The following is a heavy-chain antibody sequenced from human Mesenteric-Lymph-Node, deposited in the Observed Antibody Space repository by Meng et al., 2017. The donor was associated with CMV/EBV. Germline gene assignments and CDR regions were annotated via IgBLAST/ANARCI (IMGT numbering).Heavy chain of an antibody. CDR2: IRYDGSNK. J-gene: IGHJ4*02. V-gene: IGHV3-30*02. CDR1: GFPFSNHG. CDR3: ARSTGIATPGPFDY. Sequence: GESLKISCAASGFPFSNHGMYWVRQAPGKGLEWVAFIRYDGSNKYYADSVKGRFTISRDNSKNTLYLQVNRLRVEDSAVYYCARSTGIATPGPFDYWGQGTRVTVSS. D-gene: IGHD6-13*01.